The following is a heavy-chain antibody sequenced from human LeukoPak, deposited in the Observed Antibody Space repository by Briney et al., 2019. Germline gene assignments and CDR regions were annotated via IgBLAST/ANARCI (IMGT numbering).Heavy chain of an antibody. CDR3: ARDRGYSIFGVVTLDY. CDR2: ISSSSSYI. J-gene: IGHJ4*02. Sequence: GGSLRLSCAASGFTFSSYSMNWVRQAPGKGLEWVSPISSSSSYIYYADSVKGRFTISRDNAKNSLYLQMNSLRAEDTAVYYCARDRGYSIFGVVTLDYWGQGTLVTVSS. CDR1: GFTFSSYS. V-gene: IGHV3-21*01. D-gene: IGHD3-3*01.